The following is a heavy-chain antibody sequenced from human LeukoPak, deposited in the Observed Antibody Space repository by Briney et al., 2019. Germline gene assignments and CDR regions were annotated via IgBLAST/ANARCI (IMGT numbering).Heavy chain of an antibody. Sequence: PSETLSLTCTVSGGSISSYYWSWIRQPPGKGLEWIGYIYYSGSTNYNPSLKSRVTMSVDTSKNQFSLKLSSVTAADTAVYYCASTFYGSGSYSYWGQGTLVTVSS. J-gene: IGHJ4*02. CDR3: ASTFYGSGSYSY. D-gene: IGHD3-10*01. CDR2: IYYSGST. CDR1: GGSISSYY. V-gene: IGHV4-59*12.